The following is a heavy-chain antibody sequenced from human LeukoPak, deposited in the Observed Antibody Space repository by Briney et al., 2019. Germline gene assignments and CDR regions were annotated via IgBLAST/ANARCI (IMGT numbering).Heavy chain of an antibody. D-gene: IGHD6-13*01. CDR1: GYSFTSYW. Sequence: GESLKISCKGSGYSFTSYWIGWVRQMPGKGLEWMGIIYLGDSDTRYSPSFQGQVTISADKSISTAYLQWSSLKASDSAMYYCAKSRESRSSSWYGDAFDIWGQGTIVTVSS. CDR3: AKSRESRSSSWYGDAFDI. V-gene: IGHV5-51*01. CDR2: IYLGDSDT. J-gene: IGHJ3*02.